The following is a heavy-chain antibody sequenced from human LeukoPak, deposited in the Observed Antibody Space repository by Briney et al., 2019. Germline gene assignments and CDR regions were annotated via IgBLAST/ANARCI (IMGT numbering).Heavy chain of an antibody. Sequence: ASVKVSCKASGYTFTGYYMHWVRQAPGQGLEWMGWMNPNSGNTGYAQKFQGRVTMTRNTSISTAYMELSSLRSEDTAVYYCARGKTTSGFDYWGQGTLVTVSS. CDR2: MNPNSGNT. V-gene: IGHV1-8*02. CDR1: GYTFTGYY. D-gene: IGHD4-17*01. CDR3: ARGKTTSGFDY. J-gene: IGHJ4*02.